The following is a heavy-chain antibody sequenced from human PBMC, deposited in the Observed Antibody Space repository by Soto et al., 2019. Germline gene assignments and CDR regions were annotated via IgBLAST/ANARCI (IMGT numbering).Heavy chain of an antibody. Sequence: QITLKESGPPLVKPTQTLTLTCTFSGFSLSTSGVGVGWIRQPPGKALEWLALIYWDDDKRYSPSLKSRLTITKDTSRNQVVLTMTNMDPVDTATYYCAHTRITMIVVVKAFDYWGQGTLVTVSS. CDR2: IYWDDDK. CDR3: AHTRITMIVVVKAFDY. J-gene: IGHJ4*02. D-gene: IGHD3-22*01. V-gene: IGHV2-5*02. CDR1: GFSLSTSGVG.